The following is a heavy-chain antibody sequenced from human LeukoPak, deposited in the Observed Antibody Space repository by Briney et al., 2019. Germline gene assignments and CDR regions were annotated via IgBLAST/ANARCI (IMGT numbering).Heavy chain of an antibody. CDR1: GGSISSGGYY. D-gene: IGHD3-9*01. J-gene: IGHJ5*02. Sequence: SQTLSLTCTVSGGSISSGGYYWSWIRQHPGKGLEWIGYIYYSGSTYYNPSLKSRVTISVDTSKNHFSLKLSSVTAADTAVYYCARWTILTASNWFDPWGQGTPVTVSS. CDR2: IYYSGST. V-gene: IGHV4-31*03. CDR3: ARWTILTASNWFDP.